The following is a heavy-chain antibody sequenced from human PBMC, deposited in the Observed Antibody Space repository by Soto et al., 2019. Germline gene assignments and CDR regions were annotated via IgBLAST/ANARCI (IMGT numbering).Heavy chain of an antibody. Sequence: EVQLVESGGGLVKPGGSLRVSCAASGFTFSNAWMNWVRQAPGKGLEWVGRIKSKTNGGTTDYAAPVKGRFTISRDDSKNTLYLQMNSLKTEDTAVYYCTTEAAIIPTAYVYWGQGTLVTVSS. CDR2: IKSKTNGGTT. CDR1: GFTFSNAW. D-gene: IGHD2-2*01. V-gene: IGHV3-15*01. J-gene: IGHJ4*02. CDR3: TTEAAIIPTAYVY.